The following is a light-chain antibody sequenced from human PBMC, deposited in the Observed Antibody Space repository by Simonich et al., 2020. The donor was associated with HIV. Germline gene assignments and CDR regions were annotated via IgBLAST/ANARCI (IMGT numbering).Light chain of an antibody. CDR2: WAS. Sequence: DIVMTQSPDSLAVSLGERATISCKSSQSVLYSSNNKNYKNYLAWYQQKPGQPPKLLFYWASTRESGVPDRFSASGSGTDFTLTISSLQAEDVAVYYCHQYYGTSITFGQGTKVNIK. J-gene: IGKJ1*01. CDR3: HQYYGTSIT. CDR1: QSVLYSSNNKNYKNY. V-gene: IGKV4-1*01.